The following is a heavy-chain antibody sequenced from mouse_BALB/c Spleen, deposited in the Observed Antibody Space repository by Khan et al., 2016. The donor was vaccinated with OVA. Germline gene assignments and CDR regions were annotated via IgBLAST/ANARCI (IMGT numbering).Heavy chain of an antibody. CDR2: IWGDGST. D-gene: IGHD2-5*01. CDR1: GFSLTGYG. V-gene: IGHV2-6-7*01. Sequence: VELVESGPGLVAPSQSLSITCTVSGFSLTGYGVNWVRQPPGKGLEWLGMIWGDGSTDYNSALKSRLSISKDNSKSQVFLTLNSLQTDDTAEYYCARAYYSNYREAMDYWGQGTSVTVSS. J-gene: IGHJ4*01. CDR3: ARAYYSNYREAMDY.